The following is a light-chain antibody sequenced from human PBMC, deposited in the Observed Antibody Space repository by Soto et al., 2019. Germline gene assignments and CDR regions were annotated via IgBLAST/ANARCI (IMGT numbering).Light chain of an antibody. CDR2: VGTGGIVG. J-gene: IGLJ2*01. V-gene: IGLV9-49*01. CDR1: SGYSNYK. Sequence: QLVLTQPPSASASLGASVTLTCTLSSGYSNYKVDWYQQRPGKGSRFVMRVGTGGIVGSKGDGIPDRFSVLGSGLNRYLTIKNIQEEDESDYHCRADHGSGSNFVVFGGGTQLTVL. CDR3: RADHGSGSNFVV.